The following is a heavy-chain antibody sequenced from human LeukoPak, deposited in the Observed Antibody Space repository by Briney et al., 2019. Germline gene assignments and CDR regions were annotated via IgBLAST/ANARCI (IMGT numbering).Heavy chain of an antibody. CDR2: IYSGGST. Sequence: GGSLRLSRAASGFTVSSNYMSWVRQAPGKGLEWVSVIYSGGSTYYADSVKGRFTISRDNSKNTLYLQMNSLRAEDTAVYYCATYDTTAAGTKGAFDIWGQGTMVTVSS. J-gene: IGHJ3*02. CDR1: GFTVSSNY. V-gene: IGHV3-53*01. D-gene: IGHD6-13*01. CDR3: ATYDTTAAGTKGAFDI.